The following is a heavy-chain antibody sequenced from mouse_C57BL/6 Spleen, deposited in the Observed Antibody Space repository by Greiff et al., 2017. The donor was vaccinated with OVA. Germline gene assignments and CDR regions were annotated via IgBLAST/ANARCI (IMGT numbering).Heavy chain of an antibody. CDR3: ARPITTVAYYYAMDY. CDR2: ISSGSSTI. J-gene: IGHJ4*01. V-gene: IGHV5-17*01. CDR1: GFTFSDYG. D-gene: IGHD1-1*01. Sequence: EVKLMESGGGLVKPGGSLKLSCAASGFTFSDYGMHWVRQAPEKGLEWVAYISSGSSTIYYADTVKGRFTISRDNAKNTLFLQMTSLRSEDTAMYYCARPITTVAYYYAMDYWGQGTSVTVSS.